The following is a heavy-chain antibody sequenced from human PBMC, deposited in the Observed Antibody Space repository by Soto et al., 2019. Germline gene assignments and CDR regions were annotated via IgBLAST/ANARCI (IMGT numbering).Heavy chain of an antibody. CDR2: IFSNDEK. Sequence: QVTVKESGPVLVKPTETLTLTCTVSGFSFSNAGLGVSWIRQPPGKALEWLAHIFSNDEKSYSTSLKSRLTIPKDTSKSQVFLIMTNMDPVDTATYYCASTYSASWYWFDPWGQGTLVTVSS. CDR1: GFSFSNAGLG. CDR3: ASTYSASWYWFDP. V-gene: IGHV2-26*04. J-gene: IGHJ5*02. D-gene: IGHD6-13*01.